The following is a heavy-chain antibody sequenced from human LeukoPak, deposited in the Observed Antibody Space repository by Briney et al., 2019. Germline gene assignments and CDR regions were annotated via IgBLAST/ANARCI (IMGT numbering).Heavy chain of an antibody. Sequence: PSETLSLTCTVSGDSISSSSSYWGWIRQPPGKGLEWVANIKQDGSEKYYVDSVKGRFSISRDNAKNSLYLQMNNVGAEDTAVYYCARADWDTAMIDYWGQGTLVTVSS. V-gene: IGHV3-7*01. CDR2: IKQDGSEK. CDR3: ARADWDTAMIDY. D-gene: IGHD5-18*01. CDR1: GDSISSSSSY. J-gene: IGHJ4*02.